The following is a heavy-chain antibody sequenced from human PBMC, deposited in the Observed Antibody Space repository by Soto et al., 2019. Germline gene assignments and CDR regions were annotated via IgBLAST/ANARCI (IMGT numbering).Heavy chain of an antibody. CDR2: IYYTGSTT. Sequence: SETLSLTCTVSGGSISSYYWSWIRQPPGKGLEWIGYIYYTGSTTKYNPSLKSRVTISVDTSKNQFSLKLSSVTAADTAVYYRARVADGWEAYYFDYWGQGTLVTAPQ. J-gene: IGHJ4*02. D-gene: IGHD1-26*01. CDR1: GGSISSYY. V-gene: IGHV4-59*01. CDR3: ARVADGWEAYYFDY.